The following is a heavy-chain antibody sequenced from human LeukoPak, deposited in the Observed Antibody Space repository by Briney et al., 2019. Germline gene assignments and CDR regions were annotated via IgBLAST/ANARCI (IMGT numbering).Heavy chain of an antibody. J-gene: IGHJ2*01. CDR2: ISGNGDIT. D-gene: IGHD1-26*01. Sequence: GALRLSCAASGFTFSSYAMSWVRQAPGKGLEWVSAISGNGDITYYTDSVKGRFTISRDNSKNTLYLQMNSLRAEGTAVYYCAKDRTVGASYWYFDLWGRGTLVTVSS. CDR1: GFTFSSYA. CDR3: AKDRTVGASYWYFDL. V-gene: IGHV3-23*01.